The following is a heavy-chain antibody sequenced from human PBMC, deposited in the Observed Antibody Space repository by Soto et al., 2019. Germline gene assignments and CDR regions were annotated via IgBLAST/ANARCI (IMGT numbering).Heavy chain of an antibody. Sequence: EVQLLESGGGLVQPGGSLRLSCAASGFTFSSYAMSWVRQAPGKGLEWVSAISGSGGSTYYADSVKVRFTISRDNSKNTLYLQMNSLRAEDTAVYYCTQLESRPYYYYGMDVWGQGTTVTVSS. D-gene: IGHD1-1*01. V-gene: IGHV3-23*01. CDR2: ISGSGGST. CDR3: TQLESRPYYYYGMDV. J-gene: IGHJ6*02. CDR1: GFTFSSYA.